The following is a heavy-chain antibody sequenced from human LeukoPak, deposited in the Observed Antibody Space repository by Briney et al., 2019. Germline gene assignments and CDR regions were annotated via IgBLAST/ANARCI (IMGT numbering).Heavy chain of an antibody. Sequence: SETLSLTCTVSGGSISSGSYYWSWIRQPPGRGLQWIGYIYYSGTTNYSPSLKSRVTISVDTSKNQFSLKLNSVTAADTAVYYCARGHLRGYCSGGSCYGTWGFDYWGQGTLVTVSS. V-gene: IGHV4-61*01. CDR1: GGSISSGSYY. J-gene: IGHJ4*02. CDR3: ARGHLRGYCSGGSCYGTWGFDY. CDR2: IYYSGTT. D-gene: IGHD2-15*01.